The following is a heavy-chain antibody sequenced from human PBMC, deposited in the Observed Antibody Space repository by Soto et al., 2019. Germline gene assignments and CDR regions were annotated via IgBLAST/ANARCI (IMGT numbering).Heavy chain of an antibody. D-gene: IGHD5-18*01. CDR3: AKGQGDTALLNFDY. V-gene: IGHV3-23*01. CDR2: ISGSGTGT. J-gene: IGHJ4*02. Sequence: GGSLRLSCAASGFTFSSYAMSWVRQAPRKGLEWVSAISGSGTGTYYADSVKGRFTISRDNSKNTLYLQMNSLRAEDTAVYYCAKGQGDTALLNFDYWGQGTLVTVSS. CDR1: GFTFSSYA.